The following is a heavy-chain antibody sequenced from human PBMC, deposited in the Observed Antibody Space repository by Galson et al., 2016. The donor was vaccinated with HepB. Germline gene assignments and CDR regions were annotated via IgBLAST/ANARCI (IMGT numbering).Heavy chain of an antibody. CDR2: ISFSSTNV. CDR1: GFSFRSYG. V-gene: IGHV3-48*01. J-gene: IGHJ4*02. Sequence: SLRLSCAASGFSFRSYGMNWVRQAPGKGLEWLSYISFSSTNVHNADSVKGRFTISRDNAKNSLYLQSNSLRLEDTAVYYCARGPLFYLDYWGQGVLVTVSS. CDR3: ARGPLFYLDY.